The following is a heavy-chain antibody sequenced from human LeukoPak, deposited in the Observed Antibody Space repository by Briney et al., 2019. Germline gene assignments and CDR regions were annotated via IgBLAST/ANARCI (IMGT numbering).Heavy chain of an antibody. D-gene: IGHD6-19*01. J-gene: IGHJ4*02. CDR3: AKRRIYSSGWYEFDY. V-gene: IGHV3-23*01. Sequence: GGSLRLSCVVSGLTFSSYSMSWVRQAPGKGLEWVSAISGGGGSTYHADSAKGRFTISRDNSKNTLYLQMNSLRAEDTAVYYCAKRRIYSSGWYEFDYWGQGTLVTVTS. CDR1: GLTFSSYS. CDR2: ISGGGGST.